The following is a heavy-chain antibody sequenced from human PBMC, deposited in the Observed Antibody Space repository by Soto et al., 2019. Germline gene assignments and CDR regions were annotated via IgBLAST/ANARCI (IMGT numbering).Heavy chain of an antibody. CDR2: IGGYKGNT. J-gene: IGHJ4*02. D-gene: IGHD5-18*01. CDR3: APHTLGTGMPSGY. V-gene: IGHV1-18*01. CDR1: GYTFTNYG. Sequence: GXSVKVSFNASGYTFTNYGVSLVRHTPGQGLEWMGWIGGYKGNTNYAQKLQGRVTLTTDTSTSTAYMELRSLRSDDTAVYYCAPHTLGTGMPSGYWGQGTLVTVSS.